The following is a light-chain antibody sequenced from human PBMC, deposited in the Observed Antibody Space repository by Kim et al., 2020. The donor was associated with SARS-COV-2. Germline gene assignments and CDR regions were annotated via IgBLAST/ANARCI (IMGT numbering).Light chain of an antibody. Sequence: VAPGQTASITCFGAKLGDNFAYWYQKRAGHSPLLIVYQDDKRPSGIPERFSGSTSGNTATLTITGAQPLDEADYYCQAWDYSTVIFGGGTQLTVL. V-gene: IGLV3-1*01. CDR2: QDD. J-gene: IGLJ2*01. CDR3: QAWDYSTVI. CDR1: KLGDNF.